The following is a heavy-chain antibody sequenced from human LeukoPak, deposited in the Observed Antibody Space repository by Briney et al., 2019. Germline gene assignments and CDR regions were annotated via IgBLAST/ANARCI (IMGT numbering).Heavy chain of an antibody. V-gene: IGHV3-21*01. J-gene: IGHJ4*02. CDR1: GFTFSTYN. D-gene: IGHD3-22*01. CDR2: ISSSSSHT. Sequence: GGSLRLSCAASGFTFSTYNMNWVRQAPGKELEWVSSISSSSSHTYYADSVKGRFTISRDNSKNTLYLQMNSLRAEDTAVYYCARASHYDSSGYYFGYWGQGTLVTVSS. CDR3: ARASHYDSSGYYFGY.